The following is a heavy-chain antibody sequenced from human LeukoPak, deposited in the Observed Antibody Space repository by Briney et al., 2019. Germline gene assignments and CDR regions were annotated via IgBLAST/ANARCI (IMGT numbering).Heavy chain of an antibody. J-gene: IGHJ4*02. CDR3: AREREHYDILTGYYRGFDY. Sequence: SETLSLTCTVSGGSISSSSYYWGWIRQPPGKGLEWIGYIYYSGSTNYNPSLKSRVTISVDTSKNQFSLKLSSVTAADTAVYYCAREREHYDILTGYYRGFDYWGQGTLVTVSS. CDR2: IYYSGST. CDR1: GGSISSSSYY. D-gene: IGHD3-9*01. V-gene: IGHV4-61*05.